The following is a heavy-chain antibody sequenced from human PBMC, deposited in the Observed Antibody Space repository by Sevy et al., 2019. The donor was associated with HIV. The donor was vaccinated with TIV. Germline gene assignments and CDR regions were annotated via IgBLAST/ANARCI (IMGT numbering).Heavy chain of an antibody. D-gene: IGHD6-6*01. CDR3: ARHSIAARSWYFDL. CDR1: GASISNYY. J-gene: IGHJ2*01. V-gene: IGHV4-59*01. CDR2: LYYGGRT. Sequence: SENLSLTCTVSGASISNYYWSWIRQPPGKGLEWVASLYYGGRTNYHPSLKRRVTISVDKSKNQFSLKLISVTAADTAVYYCARHSIAARSWYFDLWGRGTLVTVSS.